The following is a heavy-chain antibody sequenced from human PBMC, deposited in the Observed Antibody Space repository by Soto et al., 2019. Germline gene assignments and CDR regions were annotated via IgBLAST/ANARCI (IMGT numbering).Heavy chain of an antibody. CDR3: AHLVTADDPEYFDF. CDR1: GFSLNTPGGG. D-gene: IGHD3-3*01. Sequence: QITLRESGPTVVKPTQTLTLTCTFSGFSLNTPGGGVGWIRQPPGKALEWVALIYWDDDKRYNPSLKRRLVITKDSSKNQVVLTMTNGDPVDPATYYRAHLVTADDPEYFDFWGQGTLVPVSP. CDR2: IYWDDDK. J-gene: IGHJ4*02. V-gene: IGHV2-5*02.